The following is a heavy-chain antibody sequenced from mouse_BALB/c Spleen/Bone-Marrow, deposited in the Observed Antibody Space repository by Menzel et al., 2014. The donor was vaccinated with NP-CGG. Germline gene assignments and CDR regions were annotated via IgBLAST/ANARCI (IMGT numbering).Heavy chain of an antibody. V-gene: IGHV5-17*02. J-gene: IGHJ3*01. CDR3: ARGGNYAWFAY. D-gene: IGHD2-1*01. Sequence: EVMLVESGGGLVQPGGSRKLSCAASGFTFSSFGMHWVRQAPEKGLEWVAYISSGSSTIYYADTVKGRFTISRDNPKNTLFLQMTSLRSEDMAMYYCARGGNYAWFAYWGQGTLVTVSA. CDR2: ISSGSSTI. CDR1: GFTFSSFG.